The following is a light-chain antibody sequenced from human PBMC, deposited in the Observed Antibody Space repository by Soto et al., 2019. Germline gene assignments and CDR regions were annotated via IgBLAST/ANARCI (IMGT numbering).Light chain of an antibody. CDR3: QQYNNWPGT. J-gene: IGKJ1*01. V-gene: IGKV3-15*01. CDR1: QSVRSC. CDR2: GAS. Sequence: DILMTQSPATLSASPGERVTIPCRASQSVRSCLAWYQQKPGKAPRLLIYGASSRESGIPARFSGSGSGTELTLTISSLQPEDFAVYYCQQYNNWPGTXGQGTKVDIK.